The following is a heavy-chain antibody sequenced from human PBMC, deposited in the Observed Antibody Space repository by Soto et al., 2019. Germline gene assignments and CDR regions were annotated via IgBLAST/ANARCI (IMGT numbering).Heavy chain of an antibody. D-gene: IGHD1-26*01. J-gene: IGHJ4*02. CDR1: GYSICSSNW. Sequence: SETPVLTCAVSGYSICSSNWWGWIRQPPGKGLEWIGYIYYSGTTYYNPSLKSRVTMSVDTSKNQFSLKLTSVTAVDTAVYYCARREIQGPIDYWGQGTLVTVSS. CDR3: ARREIQGPIDY. V-gene: IGHV4-28*01. CDR2: IYYSGTT.